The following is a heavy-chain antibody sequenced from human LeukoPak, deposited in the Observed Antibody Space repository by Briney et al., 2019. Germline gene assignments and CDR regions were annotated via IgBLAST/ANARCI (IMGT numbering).Heavy chain of an antibody. Sequence: ASVKVSCKASGYTFTGYYMHWVRQAPGQGLGWMGWINPNSGGTNYAQKFQGRVTMTRDTSISTAYMELSRLRSDDTAVYYCARGVVTGDDAFDIWGQGTMVTVSS. J-gene: IGHJ3*02. D-gene: IGHD4-23*01. CDR2: INPNSGGT. CDR1: GYTFTGYY. V-gene: IGHV1-2*02. CDR3: ARGVVTGDDAFDI.